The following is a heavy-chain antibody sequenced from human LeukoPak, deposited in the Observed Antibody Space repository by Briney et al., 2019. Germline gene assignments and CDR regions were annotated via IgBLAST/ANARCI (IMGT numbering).Heavy chain of an antibody. Sequence: GGSLRLSCAASGFTFRNYGMHWVRQAPGKGLEWVSIISYDGSDKYYADSVKGRFTISRDNSQSTLYLQMNSLRTEDTAIYFCATLRYGSGSYYADYWAREPRSLSPQ. CDR2: ISYDGSDK. CDR3: ATLRYGSGSYYADY. D-gene: IGHD3-10*01. J-gene: IGHJ4*02. V-gene: IGHV3-30*03. CDR1: GFTFRNYG.